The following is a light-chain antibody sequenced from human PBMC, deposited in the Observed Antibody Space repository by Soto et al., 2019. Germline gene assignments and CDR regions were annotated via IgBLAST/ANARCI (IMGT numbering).Light chain of an antibody. CDR1: QGIGTA. V-gene: IGKV1-13*02. Sequence: IQLTQSPSTLSASVGDRVTITCRASQGIGTALAWYHQRPGNSPDLLVYDGSTLQSGVPSRFSGSGSETDFSLTISGLQPEDFGHYYCQQFNTRPLTFGGGNRVEIK. CDR2: DGS. CDR3: QQFNTRPLT. J-gene: IGKJ4*01.